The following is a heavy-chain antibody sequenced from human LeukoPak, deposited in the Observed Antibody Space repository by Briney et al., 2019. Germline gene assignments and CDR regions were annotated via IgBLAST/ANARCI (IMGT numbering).Heavy chain of an antibody. Sequence: GGSLRPSCAASGFTFSRYSTNWVRQAPGKGLEWVSCISSSSSYIYYANSVKGRFTISRDNAKNSLYRQMNSLRAEDTAVYYCARVLGYYGSGSYYSDPRFDYWGQGTLVTVSS. CDR2: ISSSSSYI. CDR1: GFTFSRYS. D-gene: IGHD3-10*01. CDR3: ARVLGYYGSGSYYSDPRFDY. J-gene: IGHJ4*02. V-gene: IGHV3-21*01.